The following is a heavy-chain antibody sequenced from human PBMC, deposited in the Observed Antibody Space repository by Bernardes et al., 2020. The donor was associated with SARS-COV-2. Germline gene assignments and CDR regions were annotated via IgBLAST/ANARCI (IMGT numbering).Heavy chain of an antibody. CDR1: GGSISSYY. D-gene: IGHD1-7*01. CDR3: ARLHKSRLELPYYYYGMDV. CDR2: IYYSGST. Sequence: SEPLSLTCTVSGGSISSYYWSWIRQPPGKGLEWIGYIYYSGSTNYNPSLKSRVTISVDTSKNQFSLKLSSVTAADTAVYYCARLHKSRLELPYYYYGMDVWGQGTTVTVSS. V-gene: IGHV4-59*08. J-gene: IGHJ6*02.